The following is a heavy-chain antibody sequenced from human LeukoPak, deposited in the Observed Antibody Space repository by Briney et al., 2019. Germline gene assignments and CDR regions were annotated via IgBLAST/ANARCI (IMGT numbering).Heavy chain of an antibody. Sequence: GGSLRLSCAASGFTFSNYWMHWIRQVPGKGLVWVSHIKYDGSATNYADSVKGRFTISRDNTKNTLYLQMNSLTVEDTAVYYCARETWSRGGDAFDIWGRGTMVTVSS. CDR2: IKYDGSAT. CDR1: GFTFSNYW. CDR3: ARETWSRGGDAFDI. D-gene: IGHD3-10*01. J-gene: IGHJ3*02. V-gene: IGHV3-74*01.